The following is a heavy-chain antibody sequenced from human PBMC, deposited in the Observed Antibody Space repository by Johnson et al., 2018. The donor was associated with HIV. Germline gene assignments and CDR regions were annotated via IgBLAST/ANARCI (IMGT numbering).Heavy chain of an antibody. J-gene: IGHJ3*02. CDR1: GFTVSSNY. Sequence: VQLVESGGGLVQPGGSLRLSCAASGFTVSSNYMSWVRQAPGKGLEWVSVIYSGGSPYYADSVKGRFTISRDNSKNTLYLQMNSLRAEDTAVYYCARSPEGDAFDIWGQGTMVTVSS. V-gene: IGHV3-66*02. CDR3: ARSPEGDAFDI. CDR2: IYSGGSP.